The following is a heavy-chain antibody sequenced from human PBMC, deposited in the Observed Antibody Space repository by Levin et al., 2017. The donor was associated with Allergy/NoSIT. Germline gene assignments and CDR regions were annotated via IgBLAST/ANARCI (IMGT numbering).Heavy chain of an antibody. CDR2: IGPSSRYT. CDR1: GFSFGDFY. CDR3: AKGGGQRFCRGGNCYPENWYFDL. D-gene: IGHD2-15*01. Sequence: MPGGSLRLSCIASGFSFGDFYISWVRQAPGKGLEWLSYIGPSSRYTNYAGSVKGRFTISRDNAKNSLYLQLSSLRADDTAVYYCAKGGGQRFCRGGNCYPENWYFDLWGRGTLVTVSS. J-gene: IGHJ2*01. V-gene: IGHV3-11*03.